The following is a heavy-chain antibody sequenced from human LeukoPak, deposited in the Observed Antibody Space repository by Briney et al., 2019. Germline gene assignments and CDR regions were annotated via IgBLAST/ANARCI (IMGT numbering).Heavy chain of an antibody. CDR3: ARDRIYGSGSDHFDY. CDR1: GGSVSTGSYY. Sequence: MPSETLSLTCTVSGGSVSTGSYYWSWIRQPAGRGLEWIGHIHTSGTMNYNASLKGRVRISVDTSKNQFSLKLSSVTAADTAVYYCARDRIYGSGSDHFDYWGQGTLVTVSS. V-gene: IGHV4-61*09. CDR2: IHTSGTM. J-gene: IGHJ4*02. D-gene: IGHD3-10*01.